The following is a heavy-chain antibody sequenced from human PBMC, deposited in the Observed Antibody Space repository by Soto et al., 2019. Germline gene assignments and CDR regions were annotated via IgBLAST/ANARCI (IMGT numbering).Heavy chain of an antibody. CDR1: GYTFTSYG. D-gene: IGHD5-12*01. CDR3: ARDTYYSGYDRAFSAAGPYYYYYGMDV. CDR2: ISAYNGNT. Sequence: SVKVYCKASGYTFTSYGISWVRQAPVQGLEWMGWISAYNGNTNYARKLQGRVTMTTDTSTSTAYMELRSLRSDDTAVYYCARDTYYSGYDRAFSAAGPYYYYYGMDVWGQGTTVTVSS. V-gene: IGHV1-18*04. J-gene: IGHJ6*02.